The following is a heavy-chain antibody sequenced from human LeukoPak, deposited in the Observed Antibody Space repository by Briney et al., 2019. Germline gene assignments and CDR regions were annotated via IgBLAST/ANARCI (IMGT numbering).Heavy chain of an antibody. Sequence: PSETLSLTCAVYGGSFSGYYWSWIRQPPGKGPEWIGEINHSGSTNYNPSLKSRVTISVDTSKNQFSLKLSSVTAADTAVYYCADSGSYYNYYYGMDVWGQGTTVTVSS. CDR2: INHSGST. J-gene: IGHJ6*02. CDR1: GGSFSGYY. V-gene: IGHV4-34*01. D-gene: IGHD1-26*01. CDR3: ADSGSYYNYYYGMDV.